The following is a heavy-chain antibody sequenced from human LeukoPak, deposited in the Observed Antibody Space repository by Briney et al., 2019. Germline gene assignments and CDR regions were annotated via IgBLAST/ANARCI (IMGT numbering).Heavy chain of an antibody. V-gene: IGHV3-66*01. CDR1: GFTFSSYC. Sequence: GGSLRLSCAASGFTFSSYCMSWVRQAPGKGLEWVSVIYSGGSTYYADSVKGRFTISRDNSKNTLYLQRSSLRAEDTAVYYCARVRLGGCFTIIDYWGQGTLVTVSS. CDR2: IYSGGST. CDR3: ARVRLGGCFTIIDY. J-gene: IGHJ4*02. D-gene: IGHD3-16*01.